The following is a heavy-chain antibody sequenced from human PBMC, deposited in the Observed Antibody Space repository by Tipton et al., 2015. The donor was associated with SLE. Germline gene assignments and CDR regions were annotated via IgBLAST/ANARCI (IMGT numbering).Heavy chain of an antibody. Sequence: SLRLSCAASGFTFSSYAMSWVRQAPGKGMEWVSAISGSGGSTYYADSVKGRFTISRDNSKNTLYLQMNSLRAEDTAVYYCAKMWELPNYFDYWGPGTLVTVSS. D-gene: IGHD4-23*01. J-gene: IGHJ4*02. CDR1: GFTFSSYA. CDR3: AKMWELPNYFDY. CDR2: ISGSGGST. V-gene: IGHV3-23*01.